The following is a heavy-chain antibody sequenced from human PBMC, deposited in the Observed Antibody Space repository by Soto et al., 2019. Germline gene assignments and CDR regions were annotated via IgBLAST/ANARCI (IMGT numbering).Heavy chain of an antibody. D-gene: IGHD2-2*01. CDR3: ARENFVVVPAAMYYYYYYMDV. Sequence: SETLSLTCTVSGGSISSYYWSWIRQPPGKGLEWIGYIYYSGSTNYNPSLKSRVTISVDTSKNQFSLKLSSVTAANTAVYYCARENFVVVPAAMYYYYYYMDVWGKGTTVTVSS. CDR1: GGSISSYY. J-gene: IGHJ6*03. CDR2: IYYSGST. V-gene: IGHV4-59*01.